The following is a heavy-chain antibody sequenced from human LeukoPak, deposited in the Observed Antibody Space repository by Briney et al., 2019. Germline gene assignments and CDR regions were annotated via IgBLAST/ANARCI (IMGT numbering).Heavy chain of an antibody. CDR3: ARTVVVVVGASDYFDY. Sequence: PGGSLRLSCAASGFTFSSYWITWVRQAPGKGLEWVANIRQDGGVKYYMDSAKGRFTLSRDNAKSSLYLQMNSLRVEDTAMYFCARTVVVVVGASDYFDYWGQGTLVTVSS. V-gene: IGHV3-7*03. D-gene: IGHD2-2*01. CDR1: GFTFSSYW. J-gene: IGHJ4*02. CDR2: IRQDGGVK.